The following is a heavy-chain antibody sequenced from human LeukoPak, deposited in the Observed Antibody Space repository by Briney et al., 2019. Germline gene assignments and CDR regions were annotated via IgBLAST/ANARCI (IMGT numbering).Heavy chain of an antibody. CDR2: ISGSGVGT. Sequence: GGSLRLSCAASGFTFSSYAMSWVRQAPGKGLEWVSAISGSGVGTYYTNSVQGRFTISRDNSKNTLYLQMNSLRAEDTAVYYCAKAGCSGGSCYVYFDYWGQGTLVTVSS. CDR1: GFTFSSYA. D-gene: IGHD2-15*01. CDR3: AKAGCSGGSCYVYFDY. J-gene: IGHJ4*02. V-gene: IGHV3-23*01.